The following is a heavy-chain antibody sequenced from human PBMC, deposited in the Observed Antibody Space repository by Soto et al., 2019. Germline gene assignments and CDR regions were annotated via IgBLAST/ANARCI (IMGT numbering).Heavy chain of an antibody. CDR1: GFSFRSKG. V-gene: IGHV3-33*03. Sequence: GGSMRLSCAASGFSFRSKGMHWVRQAPGKGLEWVAVIWYDGNKKYYGDSVRGRFTISRDNSKNTLYLEMNSLRAEDTAVYYCVVDTSGLLDYWGQGTQVTVSS. CDR3: VVDTSGLLDY. CDR2: IWYDGNKK. D-gene: IGHD3-22*01. J-gene: IGHJ4*02.